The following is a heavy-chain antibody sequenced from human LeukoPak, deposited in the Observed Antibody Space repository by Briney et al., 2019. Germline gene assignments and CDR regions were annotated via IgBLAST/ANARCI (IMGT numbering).Heavy chain of an antibody. CDR1: GFTFSSYG. CDR3: ANDYYDSSGYYPFDY. D-gene: IGHD3-22*01. Sequence: GGSLRLSCAASGFTFSSYGMHWVRQAPGKGLEWVAFIRYDGSNKYYADSVKGRFTISRDNSKNTLYLQMNSLRAEDTAVYYCANDYYDSSGYYPFDYWGQGTLVTVSS. V-gene: IGHV3-30*02. CDR2: IRYDGSNK. J-gene: IGHJ4*02.